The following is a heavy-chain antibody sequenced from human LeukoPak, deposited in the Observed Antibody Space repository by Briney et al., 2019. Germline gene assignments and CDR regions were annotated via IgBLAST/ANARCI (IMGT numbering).Heavy chain of an antibody. CDR1: GFTLDDYA. CDR3: ARDRESRGYNYGRYYYGMDV. Sequence: GRSLRLSCAASGFTLDDYAMHWVRQAPGKGLEWVSGISWNSGSIGYADSVKGRFTISRDNAKNSLYLQMNSLRAEDTAVYYCARDRESRGYNYGRYYYGMDVWGQGTTVTVSS. D-gene: IGHD5-18*01. CDR2: ISWNSGSI. V-gene: IGHV3-9*01. J-gene: IGHJ6*02.